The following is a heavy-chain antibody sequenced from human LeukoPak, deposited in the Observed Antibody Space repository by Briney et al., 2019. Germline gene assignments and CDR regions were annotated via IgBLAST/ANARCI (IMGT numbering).Heavy chain of an antibody. V-gene: IGHV4-31*03. D-gene: IGHD3-9*01. CDR1: GGSISSGGYY. CDR3: ARDRNILTGYYDY. J-gene: IGHJ4*02. Sequence: SETLSLTCTVSGGSISSGGYYWSWIRQHPGKGLEWIRYIYYSGSTYYNPSLKSRVTISVDTSKNQFSLKLSSVTAADTAVYYCARDRNILTGYYDYWGQGTLVTVSS. CDR2: IYYSGST.